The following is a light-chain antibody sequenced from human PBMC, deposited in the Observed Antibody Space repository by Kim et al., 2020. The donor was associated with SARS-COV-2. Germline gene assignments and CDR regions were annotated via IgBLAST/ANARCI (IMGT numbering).Light chain of an antibody. J-gene: IGLJ3*02. CDR1: SSNIGAGYV. Sequence: QGVTISCTGSSSNIGAGYVVHWYQQLPGAAPNLLIFGNNNRPSGVPDRFSGSKSDTSASLAITGLQVDDEADYYCQAHDSSLSGVLFGGGTQLTVL. CDR3: QAHDSSLSGVL. V-gene: IGLV1-40*01. CDR2: GNN.